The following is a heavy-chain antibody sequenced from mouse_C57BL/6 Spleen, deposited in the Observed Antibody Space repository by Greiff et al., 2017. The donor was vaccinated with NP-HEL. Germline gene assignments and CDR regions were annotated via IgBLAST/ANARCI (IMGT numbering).Heavy chain of an antibody. CDR1: GFTFSSYA. D-gene: IGHD2-2*01. J-gene: IGHJ4*01. V-gene: IGHV5-4*01. CDR3: ARETMVGYYAMDY. CDR2: ISDGGSYT. Sequence: EVKVVESGGGLVKPGGSLKLSCAASGFTFSSYAMSWVRQTPEKRLEWVATISDGGSYTYYPDNVKGRFTISRDNAKNNLYLQMSHLKSEDTAMYYCARETMVGYYAMDYWGQGTSVTVSS.